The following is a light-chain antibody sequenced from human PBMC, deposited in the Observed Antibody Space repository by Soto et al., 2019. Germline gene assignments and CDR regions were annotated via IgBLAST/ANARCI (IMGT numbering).Light chain of an antibody. CDR3: QSYDSSLSGYV. V-gene: IGLV1-40*01. CDR1: SPNIGAGYD. J-gene: IGLJ1*01. Sequence: QSVLTQPPSLSGAPGQRVTISCTGSSPNIGAGYDVHWYQQLPGTAPKLLIYANTNRPSGVPDRFSGSKSGTSASLAITGLRAEDEADYYCQSYDSSLSGYVFGTGTKVTVL. CDR2: ANT.